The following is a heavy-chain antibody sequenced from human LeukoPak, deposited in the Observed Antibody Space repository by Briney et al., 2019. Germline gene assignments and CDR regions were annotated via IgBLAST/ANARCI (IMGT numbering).Heavy chain of an antibody. CDR2: IGTAGDT. J-gene: IGHJ2*01. CDR3: ARDTAVAAKFGNWHFDP. V-gene: IGHV3-13*04. CDR1: GFTFSRYD. Sequence: GGSLRLSCAASGFTFSRYDVHWVRQATGKRLEWVSAIGTAGDTYYPGSVKGRFTISRENAKNSLYLQMNSLRAEDTAVYYCARDTAVAAKFGNWHFDPWGRGTLVTVSS. D-gene: IGHD6-19*01.